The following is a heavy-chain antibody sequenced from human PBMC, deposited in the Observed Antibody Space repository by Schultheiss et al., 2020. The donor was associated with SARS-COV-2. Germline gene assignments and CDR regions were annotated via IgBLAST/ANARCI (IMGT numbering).Heavy chain of an antibody. CDR3: ARGREDYGDSIVMDV. D-gene: IGHD4-17*01. Sequence: SGPTLVKPTQTLTLTCTFSGFSLNTYGVGVSWIRQHPGKGLEWIGYIYYSGSTNYNPSLKSRVTMSVDTSKNQFSLKLSSVTAADTAVYYCARGREDYGDSIVMDVWGQGTTVTVSS. CDR2: IYYSGST. J-gene: IGHJ6*02. V-gene: IGHV4-31*03. CDR1: GFSLNTYGVG.